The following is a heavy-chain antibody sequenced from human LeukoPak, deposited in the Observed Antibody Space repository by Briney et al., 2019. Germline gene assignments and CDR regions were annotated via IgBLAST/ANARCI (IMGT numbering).Heavy chain of an antibody. D-gene: IGHD2-2*01. J-gene: IGHJ4*02. Sequence: GGSLRLSCAASGFTFSSYGMHWVRQAPGKGLEWVAFIRYDGSNKYYADSVKGRFTISRDNSRNFLYQQMNSLRPEDMAVYYCVRSGYCSSTSGRGIAADGAYYYWGQGTLVTVSS. V-gene: IGHV3-30*02. CDR3: VRSGYCSSTSGRGIAADGAYYY. CDR1: GFTFSSYG. CDR2: IRYDGSNK.